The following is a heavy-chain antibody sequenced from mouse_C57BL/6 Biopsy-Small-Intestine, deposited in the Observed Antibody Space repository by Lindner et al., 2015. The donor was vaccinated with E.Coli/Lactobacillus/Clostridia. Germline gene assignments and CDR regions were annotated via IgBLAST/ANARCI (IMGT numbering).Heavy chain of an antibody. D-gene: IGHD1-1*02. CDR1: GYAFTNYL. V-gene: IGHV1-54*01. CDR3: ARLAYGDYFDY. Sequence: VQLQESGAELIRPGTSVKVSCKASGYAFTNYLIEWVKQRPGQGLEWIGVINPGSGDSNYYEKFKGKATLTADKSSSTAYMQLSSLTSEDSAVYFCARLAYGDYFDYWGQGTTLTVSS. J-gene: IGHJ2*01. CDR2: INPGSGDS.